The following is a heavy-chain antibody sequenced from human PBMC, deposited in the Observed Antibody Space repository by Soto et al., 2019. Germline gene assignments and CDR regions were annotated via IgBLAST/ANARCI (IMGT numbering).Heavy chain of an antibody. D-gene: IGHD2-21*02. CDR2: IYYSGST. Sequence: SWIRQHPGKGLEWIGYIYYSGSTYYNPSLKSRVTISVDTSKNQFSLKLSSVTAADTAVYCCARDIFCGGDCSIAFDYWGQGTLVTVSS. V-gene: IGHV4-31*02. J-gene: IGHJ4*02. CDR3: ARDIFCGGDCSIAFDY.